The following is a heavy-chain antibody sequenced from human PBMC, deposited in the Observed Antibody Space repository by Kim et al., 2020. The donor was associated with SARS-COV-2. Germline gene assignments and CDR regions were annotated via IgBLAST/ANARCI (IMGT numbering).Heavy chain of an antibody. V-gene: IGHV4-34*01. CDR3: ARGKRDSSSWYRGLKKIFGFDP. CDR2: INHSGST. Sequence: SETLSLTCAVYGGSFSGYYWSWIRQPPGKGLEWIGEINHSGSTNYNPSLKSRVTISVDTSKNQFSLKLSSVTAADTAVYYCARGKRDSSSWYRGLKKIFGFDPWGQGTLVTVSS. J-gene: IGHJ5*02. D-gene: IGHD6-13*01. CDR1: GGSFSGYY.